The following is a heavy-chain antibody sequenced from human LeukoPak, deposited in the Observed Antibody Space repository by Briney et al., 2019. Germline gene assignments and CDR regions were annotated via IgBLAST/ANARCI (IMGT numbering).Heavy chain of an antibody. D-gene: IGHD2-21*01. V-gene: IGHV1-2*02. CDR1: GYTFTGYY. J-gene: IGHJ5*02. CDR3: ARLLLRGNWFDP. CDR2: INPNSGGT. Sequence: ASVKVSCKASGYTFTGYYMHWVRQAPGQGLEWMGWINPNSGGTKYAQKFQGRVTMTRDTSISTAYMELSRLRSDDTAVYYCARLLLRGNWFDPWGQGTLVTVSS.